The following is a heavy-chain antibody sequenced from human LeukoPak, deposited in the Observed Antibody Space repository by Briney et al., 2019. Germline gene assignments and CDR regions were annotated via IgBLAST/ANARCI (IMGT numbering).Heavy chain of an antibody. V-gene: IGHV3-74*01. CDR2: ISTDGSRP. CDR1: GFTFSSHW. CDR3: AGRVTGYSSGYVY. J-gene: IGHJ4*02. Sequence: GGSLRLSCAASGFTFSSHWMHWVRQAPGKGLVWVSGISTDGSRPRYADSVKGRFTISRDNSENIVYLQMNNLRAEDTAVYYCAGRVTGYSSGYVYWGQGTLVTVSS. D-gene: IGHD5-18*01.